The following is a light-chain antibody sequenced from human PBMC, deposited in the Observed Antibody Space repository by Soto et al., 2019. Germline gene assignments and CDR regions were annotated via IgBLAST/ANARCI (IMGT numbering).Light chain of an antibody. CDR2: KAS. CDR1: QTISSW. CDR3: QHYNSYSEA. V-gene: IGKV1-5*03. Sequence: PSTLSGYVGDRVTITCRASQTISSWLAWYQQKPGKAPKLLIYKASTLKSGVPSRFSGSGSGTEFTLTISSLQPDDFATYYCQHYNSYSEAFGQGTKVDI. J-gene: IGKJ1*01.